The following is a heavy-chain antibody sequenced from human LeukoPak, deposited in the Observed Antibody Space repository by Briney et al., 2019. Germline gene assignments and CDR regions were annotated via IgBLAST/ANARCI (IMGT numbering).Heavy chain of an antibody. D-gene: IGHD5-18*01. CDR3: AREAWIQLWFFDY. CDR2: INHSGST. Sequence: SETLSLTCAVYGVSFSGYYWSWIRQPPGKGLEWIGEINHSGSTNYNPSLKSRVAISVDTSKNQFSLKLSSVTAADTAVYYCAREAWIQLWFFDYWGQGTLVTVSS. V-gene: IGHV4-34*01. J-gene: IGHJ4*02. CDR1: GVSFSGYY.